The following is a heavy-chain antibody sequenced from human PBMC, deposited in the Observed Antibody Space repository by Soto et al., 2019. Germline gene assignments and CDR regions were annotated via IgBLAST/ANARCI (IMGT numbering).Heavy chain of an antibody. CDR3: AKDRSPNGLADRFDS. CDR1: GFIFNNYP. Sequence: HPGGSLRLSCAASGFIFNNYPMNWVRQAPGKGLEWVSVITRSGANTYYADSVKGRFTIPRDNSKNTLYLQMNNLGADDTAIYFCAKDRSPNGLADRFDSWGQGTLVTVSS. J-gene: IGHJ5*01. D-gene: IGHD2-8*01. CDR2: ITRSGANT. V-gene: IGHV3-23*01.